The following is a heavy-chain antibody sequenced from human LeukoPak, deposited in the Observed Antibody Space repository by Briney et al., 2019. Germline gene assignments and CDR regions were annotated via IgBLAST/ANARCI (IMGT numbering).Heavy chain of an antibody. D-gene: IGHD2-2*01. V-gene: IGHV4-4*02. Sequence: SGTLSLTCAVPGGSISSSNWWSWVRQPPGQGLEWIGEIYHSGSTNYNPSLKSRVTISVDKSKNQFSLKLSSVTAADTAVYYCARAKGYCSSTSCSERYYYGMDVWGKGTTVTVSS. CDR2: IYHSGST. CDR3: ARAKGYCSSTSCSERYYYGMDV. J-gene: IGHJ6*04. CDR1: GGSISSSNW.